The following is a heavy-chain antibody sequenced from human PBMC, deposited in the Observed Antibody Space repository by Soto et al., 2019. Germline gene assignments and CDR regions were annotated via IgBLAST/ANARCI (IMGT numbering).Heavy chain of an antibody. J-gene: IGHJ6*02. CDR3: ARDPLIGDTDYGLDV. V-gene: IGHV3-74*01. Sequence: GGSLRLSXAASGFTFSSYWMHWVRQAPGKGLVWVSRINNDGSSTSYAESVKGRFTISRDNAKSTLYLEMSSLRAGDTAVYYCARDPLIGDTDYGLDVWGQGTTVTVSS. CDR2: INNDGSST. D-gene: IGHD2-21*01. CDR1: GFTFSSYW.